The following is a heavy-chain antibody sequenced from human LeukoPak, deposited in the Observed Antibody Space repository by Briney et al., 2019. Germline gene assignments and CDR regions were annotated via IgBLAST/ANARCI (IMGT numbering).Heavy chain of an antibody. D-gene: IGHD4-17*01. Sequence: GGSLRLSCAASGFTFSSYGMHWVRQAPGKGLEWVAVISYDGSNKYYADSVKGRFTISRDNSKNTLYLQMNSLRAEDTAVYYCAKEYGDGAFDYWGQGTLVTVSS. CDR1: GFTFSSYG. J-gene: IGHJ4*02. CDR3: AKEYGDGAFDY. CDR2: ISYDGSNK. V-gene: IGHV3-30*18.